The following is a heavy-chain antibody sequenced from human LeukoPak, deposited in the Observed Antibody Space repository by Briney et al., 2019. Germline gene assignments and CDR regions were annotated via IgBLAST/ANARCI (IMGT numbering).Heavy chain of an antibody. CDR3: ARGALDYYGSGSYYPNDAFDI. V-gene: IGHV1-18*01. J-gene: IGHJ3*02. CDR2: ISAYNGNT. CDR1: GYTFTSYG. Sequence: ASVKVSCKASGYTFTSYGISWVRQAPGQGLEWMGWISAYNGNTNYAQKLQGRVTMTTDTSTSTAYMELRSLRSDDTAVYYCARGALDYYGSGSYYPNDAFDIWGQGTMVTVSS. D-gene: IGHD3-10*01.